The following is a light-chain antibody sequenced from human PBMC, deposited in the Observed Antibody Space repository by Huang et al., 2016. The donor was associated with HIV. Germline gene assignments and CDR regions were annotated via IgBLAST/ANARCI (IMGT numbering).Light chain of an antibody. Sequence: EIVMTQSPATLSVFPGERSTLSCRASQSVSSNLAWYHQKPGQAPRLLIYGASTRATGIPARFSGSGSGTEFTLTISSLQSEDFAVYYCQQYNDWPLFTFGPGTKVDIK. CDR1: QSVSSN. CDR3: QQYNDWPLFT. J-gene: IGKJ3*01. CDR2: GAS. V-gene: IGKV3-15*01.